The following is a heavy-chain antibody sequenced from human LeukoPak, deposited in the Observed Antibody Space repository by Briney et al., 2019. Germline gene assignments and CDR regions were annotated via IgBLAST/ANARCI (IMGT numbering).Heavy chain of an antibody. CDR2: IIPIFGTA. CDR3: ARVLEGSSSRGGYYYYMDV. CDR1: GGTFSSYA. V-gene: IGHV1-69*05. Sequence: EASVKVSCKASGGTFSSYAISWVRQAPGQGLKWMGGIIPIFGTANYAQKFQGRVTITTDESTSTAYMELSSLRSEDTAVYYCARVLEGSSSRGGYYYYMDVWGKGTTVTVSS. J-gene: IGHJ6*03. D-gene: IGHD6-6*01.